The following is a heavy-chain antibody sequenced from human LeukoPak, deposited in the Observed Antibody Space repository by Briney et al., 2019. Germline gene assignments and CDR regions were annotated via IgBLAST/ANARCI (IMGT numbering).Heavy chain of an antibody. D-gene: IGHD6-19*01. J-gene: IGHJ4*02. CDR1: GFTFSSYW. CDR2: IKQDGSEK. CDR3: AREGLSVAGTRHPDPPGYYFDY. V-gene: IGHV3-7*01. Sequence: PGGSLRLSCAASGFTFSSYWMSWVRQAPGKGLEWVANIKQDGSEKYYVDSVKGRFTISRDNAKNSLYLQMNSLRAEDTAVYYCAREGLSVAGTRHPDPPGYYFDYWGQGTLVTVSS.